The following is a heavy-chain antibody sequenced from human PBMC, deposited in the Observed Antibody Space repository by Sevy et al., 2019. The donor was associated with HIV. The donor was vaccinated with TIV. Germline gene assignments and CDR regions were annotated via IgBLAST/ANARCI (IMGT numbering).Heavy chain of an antibody. V-gene: IGHV3-30*18. CDR3: AKEDYGGNLPNYFAS. CDR2: ISYDGNNR. D-gene: IGHD4-17*01. Sequence: GGSLRLSCAASGFTFSDHGMHWVRQAPGKGLDWVAAISYDGNNRYYADSVKGRFTISRDKSKNTLYLQMDSVRPADTAVYYCAKEDYGGNLPNYFASWGQGTRVTVSS. CDR1: GFTFSDHG. J-gene: IGHJ4*02.